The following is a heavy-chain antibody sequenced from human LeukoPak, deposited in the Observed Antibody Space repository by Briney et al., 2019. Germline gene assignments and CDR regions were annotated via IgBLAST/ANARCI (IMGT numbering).Heavy chain of an antibody. Sequence: GGSLRLSCAASGFTVSSSYMSWVRQAPGKGLEWVSTISSGDDISYYADFVKGRFTISRDNSKNTLYLHMSSLRAEDTAIYYCAKRPGKAAAGPFDPWGQGTLVTVSS. J-gene: IGHJ5*02. V-gene: IGHV3-23*01. D-gene: IGHD6-13*01. CDR1: GFTVSSSY. CDR3: AKRPGKAAAGPFDP. CDR2: ISSGDDIS.